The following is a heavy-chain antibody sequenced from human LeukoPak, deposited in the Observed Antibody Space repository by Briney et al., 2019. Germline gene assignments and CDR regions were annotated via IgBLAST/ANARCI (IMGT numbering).Heavy chain of an antibody. CDR1: GGSISSGGYY. J-gene: IGHJ4*02. Sequence: SQTLSLTCTVSGGSISSGGYYWSWIRQHPGKGLEWIGYIYYSGSTYYNPSLKSRVTISVDTSKNQFSLKLSSVTAADTAVYYCARALYYDFWSGPYYFDYWGQGTLVTVSS. V-gene: IGHV4-31*03. CDR3: ARALYYDFWSGPYYFDY. CDR2: IYYSGST. D-gene: IGHD3-3*01.